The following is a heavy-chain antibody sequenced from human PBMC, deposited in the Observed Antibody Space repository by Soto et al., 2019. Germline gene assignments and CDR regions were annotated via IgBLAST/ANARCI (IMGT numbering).Heavy chain of an antibody. Sequence: EVQLVESGGGLVQPGRSLRLSCAASGFTFDDYAMHWVRQAPGKGLEWVSGISWNSGSIGYADSVKGRFTISRDNAKNSLYLQMNRLRAEDTAIYYCAKERHYGEVDPWGQGTLVTVSS. J-gene: IGHJ5*02. V-gene: IGHV3-9*01. CDR2: ISWNSGSI. D-gene: IGHD4-17*01. CDR1: GFTFDDYA. CDR3: AKERHYGEVDP.